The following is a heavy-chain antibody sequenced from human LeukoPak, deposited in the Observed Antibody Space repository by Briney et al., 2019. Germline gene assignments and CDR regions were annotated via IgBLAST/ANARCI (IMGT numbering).Heavy chain of an antibody. CDR1: GGSISSYY. V-gene: IGHV4-59*01. J-gene: IGHJ4*02. CDR3: ARKVYSFDVFDY. Sequence: SETLSLTCTVSGGSISSYYGSWIRQPPGKALEWIGYIFHSGTANYHPSLKSRVTISIDTSENQFSLKLSSVTAADTAVYYCARKVYSFDVFDYWGRGTLVTVSS. D-gene: IGHD2-15*01. CDR2: IFHSGTA.